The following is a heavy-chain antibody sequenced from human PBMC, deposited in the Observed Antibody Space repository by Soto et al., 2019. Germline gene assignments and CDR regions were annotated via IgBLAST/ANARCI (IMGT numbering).Heavy chain of an antibody. V-gene: IGHV1-18*01. CDR2: ISAYNGNT. CDR1: GYTFTSYG. CDR3: ARDTGIAAAGYNWFDP. J-gene: IGHJ5*02. D-gene: IGHD6-13*01. Sequence: GASVKVSCTASGYTFTSYGISWVRQAPGQGLEWMGWISAYNGNTNYAQKLQGRVTMTTDTSTSTAYMELRSLRSDDTAVYYCARDTGIAAAGYNWFDPWGQGTLVTVSS.